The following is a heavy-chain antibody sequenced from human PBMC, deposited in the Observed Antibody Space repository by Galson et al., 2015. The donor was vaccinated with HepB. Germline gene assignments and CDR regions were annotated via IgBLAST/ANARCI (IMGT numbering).Heavy chain of an antibody. CDR3: ARGVAVASWYYFDY. Sequence: VKVSCKASGYTFTSYGINWVRQAPGQGLEWMGWISAYNGNTNYAQKLRCRVSMTTDTATSTAYMELRSLRSDDTAVYYCARGVAVASWYYFDYWGQGTLVTVSS. J-gene: IGHJ4*02. CDR2: ISAYNGNT. CDR1: GYTFTSYG. V-gene: IGHV1-18*01. D-gene: IGHD6-19*01.